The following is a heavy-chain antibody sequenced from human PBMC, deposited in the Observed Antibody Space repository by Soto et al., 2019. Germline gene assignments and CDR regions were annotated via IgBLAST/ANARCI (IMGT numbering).Heavy chain of an antibody. J-gene: IGHJ4*02. CDR2: IYHSGST. V-gene: IGHV4-30-2*01. D-gene: IGHD3-22*01. CDR3: AVDSSGYCS. CDR1: GGSSSRGGYS. Sequence: SETLSLTCAVSGGSSSRGGYSWSCIPEPPGKGLEWNGYIYHSGSTYYNPTLKSRVTISVHRSKNQRSLKLSSVTAADTAVYSCAVDSSGYCSWGQGAPVTVSS.